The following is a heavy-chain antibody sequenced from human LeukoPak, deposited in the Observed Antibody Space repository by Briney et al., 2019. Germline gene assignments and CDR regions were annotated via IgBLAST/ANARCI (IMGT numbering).Heavy chain of an antibody. CDR1: GYTFTSYA. J-gene: IGHJ6*02. D-gene: IGHD3-3*01. Sequence: GASVKVSCKASGYTFTSYAMHWVRQAPGQGLEWMGWISAYNGNTNYAQKLRGSVTMTTDTSTSTAYMELRSLRSDDTAVYYCARDYPVRTIFGVVIKLYYYYYGMDVWGQGTTVTVSS. V-gene: IGHV1-18*01. CDR2: ISAYNGNT. CDR3: ARDYPVRTIFGVVIKLYYYYYGMDV.